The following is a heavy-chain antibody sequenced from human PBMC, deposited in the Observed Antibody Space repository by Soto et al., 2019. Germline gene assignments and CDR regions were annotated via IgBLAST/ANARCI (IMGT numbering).Heavy chain of an antibody. V-gene: IGHV1-69*13. D-gene: IGHD3-9*01. CDR1: GGTFSSYA. J-gene: IGHJ4*02. CDR2: IIPIFGTA. Sequence: SVKVSCKASGGTFSSYAISWVRQAPGQGLEWMGGIIPIFGTANYAQKFQGRVTITADESTSTAYMELSSLRSEDTAVYYCALRYFDWLPFDYWGQGTLVTVSS. CDR3: ALRYFDWLPFDY.